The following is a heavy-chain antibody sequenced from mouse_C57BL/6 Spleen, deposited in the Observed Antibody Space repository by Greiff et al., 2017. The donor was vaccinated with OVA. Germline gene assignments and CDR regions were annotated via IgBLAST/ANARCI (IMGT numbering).Heavy chain of an antibody. J-gene: IGHJ2*01. CDR2: IHPNSGST. V-gene: IGHV1-64*01. Sequence: VQLQQPGAELVKPGASVKLSCKASGYTFTSYWMHWVKQRPGQDLEWIGMIHPNSGSTNYNEKFKSKATLTVDKSSSTAYMQLSSLTSEDSAVYYGARGDYGSSPCYFDYWGQGTTLTVSS. CDR3: ARGDYGSSPCYFDY. CDR1: GYTFTSYW. D-gene: IGHD1-1*01.